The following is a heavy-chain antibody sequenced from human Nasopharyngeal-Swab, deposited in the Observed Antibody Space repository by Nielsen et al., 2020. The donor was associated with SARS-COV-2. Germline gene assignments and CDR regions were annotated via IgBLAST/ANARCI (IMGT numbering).Heavy chain of an antibody. J-gene: IGHJ4*02. V-gene: IGHV4-34*01. CDR3: ASESGIWYSSGWYYFDY. CDR1: GGSFSGYY. D-gene: IGHD6-19*01. CDR2: INHSGST. Sequence: SETLSLTCAVFGGSFSGYYWSWIRQPPGKGLEWIGEINHSGSTNYNPSLKSRVTISVDTSKNQFSLKLTSVTAADTAVYYCASESGIWYSSGWYYFDYWGQGTLVTVSS.